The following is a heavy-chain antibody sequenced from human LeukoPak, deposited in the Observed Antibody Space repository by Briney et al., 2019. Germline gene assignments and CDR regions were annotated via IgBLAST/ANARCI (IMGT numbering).Heavy chain of an antibody. CDR2: IYYSGST. D-gene: IGHD2-15*01. CDR1: GGSISSYY. V-gene: IGHV4-59*01. J-gene: IGHJ6*02. CDR3: ARDLVVYGMDV. Sequence: PSETLSLTCTVSGGSISSYYWSWIPQPPGKGLEWIGYIYYSGSTNYNPSLKSRVTISVDTSKNQFSLKLSSVTAADTAVYYCARDLVVYGMDVWGQGTTVTVSS.